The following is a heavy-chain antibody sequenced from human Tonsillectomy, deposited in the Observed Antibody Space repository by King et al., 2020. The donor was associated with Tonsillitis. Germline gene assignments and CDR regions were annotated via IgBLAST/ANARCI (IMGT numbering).Heavy chain of an antibody. CDR3: TRRGGFAYADDY. CDR1: GYNFAKYW. V-gene: IGHV5-51*01. Sequence: VQLVESGTEVKKPGESLKISCKGSGYNFAKYWIGWVRQMPGKGLEWMGIFYPDNADSRYSPSVQGHFTISVDTSINTAYLQVNSLKASDTGMYYCTRRGGFAYADDYWGQGTLVTVSS. D-gene: IGHD2-2*01. CDR2: FYPDNADS. J-gene: IGHJ4*02.